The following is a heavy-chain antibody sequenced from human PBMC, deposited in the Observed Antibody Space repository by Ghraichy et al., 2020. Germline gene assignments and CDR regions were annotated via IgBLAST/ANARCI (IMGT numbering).Heavy chain of an antibody. D-gene: IGHD3-22*01. V-gene: IGHV4-34*01. CDR2: INHSGST. J-gene: IGHJ4*02. CDR3: AREAGYYDSSGWMYYFDY. Sequence: SETLSLTCAVYGGSFSGYYWSWIRQPPGKGLEWIGEINHSGSTNYNPSLKSRVTISVDTSKNQFSLKLSSVTAADTAVYYCAREAGYYDSSGWMYYFDYWGQGTLVTVSS. CDR1: GGSFSGYY.